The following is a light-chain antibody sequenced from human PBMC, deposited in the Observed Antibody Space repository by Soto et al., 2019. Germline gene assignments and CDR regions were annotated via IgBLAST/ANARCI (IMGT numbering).Light chain of an antibody. CDR1: QSVSSSD. J-gene: IGKJ1*01. CDR2: GAS. Sequence: EIVLTQSPGTLSVSPGERATLSCRASQSVSSSDLAWYQQKPGQAPRLLIYGASSRATGIPDRFSGSGSGTDFTLTIRRLEPEDFAVYYCQQYGTSPWTFGQGTKVEIK. V-gene: IGKV3-20*01. CDR3: QQYGTSPWT.